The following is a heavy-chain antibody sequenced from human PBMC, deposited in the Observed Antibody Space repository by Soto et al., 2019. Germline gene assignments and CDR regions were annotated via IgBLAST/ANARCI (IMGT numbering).Heavy chain of an antibody. CDR2: IYSGGST. CDR1: GFTVSSNY. Sequence: EVQLVESGGGLIQPGGSLRLSCAASGFTVSSNYMSWVRQAPGKGLEWVSVIYSGGSTYYADSVEGRFTISRDNSKNTLYLQMNSLRAEDTAVYYCARDLSSGYGYVEGYYGMDVWGQGTTVTVSS. J-gene: IGHJ6*02. V-gene: IGHV3-53*01. CDR3: ARDLSSGYGYVEGYYGMDV. D-gene: IGHD5-18*01.